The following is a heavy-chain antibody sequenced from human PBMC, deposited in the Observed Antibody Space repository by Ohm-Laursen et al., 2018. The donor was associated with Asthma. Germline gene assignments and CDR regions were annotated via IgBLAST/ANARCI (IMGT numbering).Heavy chain of an antibody. J-gene: IGHJ4*02. CDR3: ARDSGWNALDH. Sequence: SLRLSCAASGFPFNTSWMTWVRQAPGKGLEWVANIKPDGTENAYLDSVRGRFTISKDNAKNSLFLQMNSLRGEDTALYYCARDSGWNALDHWGQGTLVSVSS. CDR1: GFPFNTSW. V-gene: IGHV3-7*05. CDR2: IKPDGTEN. D-gene: IGHD1-1*01.